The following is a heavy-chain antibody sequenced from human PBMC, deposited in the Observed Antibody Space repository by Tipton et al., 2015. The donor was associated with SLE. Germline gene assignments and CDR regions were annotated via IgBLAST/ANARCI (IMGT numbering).Heavy chain of an antibody. J-gene: IGHJ3*02. Sequence: GSLRLSCAASGFTFSSYEMNWVRQAPGKGLEWVSYISSSGSNIYYADSVKGRFTISRDNAKNSLYLQMNSLRAEDTAVYYCARDPWGYRSGSSGDIWGQGTMVTVSS. V-gene: IGHV3-48*03. CDR2: ISSSGSNI. CDR1: GFTFSSYE. D-gene: IGHD6-19*01. CDR3: ARDPWGYRSGSSGDI.